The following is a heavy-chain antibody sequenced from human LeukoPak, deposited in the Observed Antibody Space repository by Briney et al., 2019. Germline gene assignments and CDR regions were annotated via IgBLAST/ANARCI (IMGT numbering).Heavy chain of an antibody. V-gene: IGHV3-30-3*01. Sequence: GGSLRLSCAAFGFTFSSYAMHWVRQAPGKGLEWVAVISYDGSNKYYADSVKGRFTISRDNSKNTLYLQMNSLRAEDTAVYYCARDGRYNRNLYYFDYWGQGTLVTVSS. CDR3: ARDGRYNRNLYYFDY. D-gene: IGHD1-14*01. CDR2: ISYDGSNK. J-gene: IGHJ4*02. CDR1: GFTFSSYA.